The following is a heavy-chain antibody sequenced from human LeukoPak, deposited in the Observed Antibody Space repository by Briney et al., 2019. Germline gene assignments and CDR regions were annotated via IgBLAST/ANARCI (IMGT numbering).Heavy chain of an antibody. D-gene: IGHD3-10*01. CDR3: ARWFGELHPFDY. J-gene: IGHJ4*02. CDR1: GFTFSSYG. CDR2: IWYDGSNK. V-gene: IGHV3-33*01. Sequence: GRSLRLSCAASGFTFSSYGMHWVRQAPGKGLEWVAVIWYDGSNKYYADSVKGRFTISRDNSKNTLYLQMNSLRAEDTAVYYCARWFGELHPFDYWGQGTLVTVSS.